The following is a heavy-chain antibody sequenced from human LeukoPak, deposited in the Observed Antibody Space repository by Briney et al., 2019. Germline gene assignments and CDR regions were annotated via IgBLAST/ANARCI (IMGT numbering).Heavy chain of an antibody. D-gene: IGHD6-13*01. V-gene: IGHV1-18*01. CDR1: GYTFTSYG. J-gene: IGHJ5*02. CDR3: ARVVRAAAGNNWFDP. Sequence: ASVKVSCKASGYTFTSYGISWVRQAPGQGLEWMGWISAYNGNTNYAQKFQGRVTMTTDTSTSTAYMELRSLTSDDTAVYYCARVVRAAAGNNWFDPWGQGTLVTVSS. CDR2: ISAYNGNT.